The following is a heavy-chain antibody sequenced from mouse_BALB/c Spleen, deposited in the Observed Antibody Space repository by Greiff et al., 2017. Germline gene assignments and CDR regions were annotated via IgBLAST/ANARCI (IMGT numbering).Heavy chain of an antibody. CDR1: GFTFSSYA. J-gene: IGHJ4*01. D-gene: IGHD3-1*01. Sequence: EVKLMESGGGLVKPGGSLKLSCAASGFTFSSYAMSWVRQSPEKRLEWVAEISSGGSYTYYPDTVTGRFTISRDNAKNTLYLEMSSLRSEDTAMYYCARGARATAMDYWGQGTSVTVSS. CDR3: ARGARATAMDY. CDR2: ISSGGSYT. V-gene: IGHV5-9-4*01.